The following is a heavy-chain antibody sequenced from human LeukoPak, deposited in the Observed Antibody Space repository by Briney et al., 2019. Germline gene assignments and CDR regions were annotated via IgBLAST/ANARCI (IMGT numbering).Heavy chain of an antibody. J-gene: IGHJ5*02. CDR3: AREVGRYCSSTSCPRGPWFDP. V-gene: IGHV1-18*01. CDR1: GGTFSSYA. D-gene: IGHD2-2*01. Sequence: ASVKVSCKASGGTFSSYAISWVRQAPGQGLEWMGWISAYNGNTNYAQKLQGRVTMTTDTSTSTAYMELRSLRSDDTAVYYCAREVGRYCSSTSCPRGPWFDPWGQGTLVTVSS. CDR2: ISAYNGNT.